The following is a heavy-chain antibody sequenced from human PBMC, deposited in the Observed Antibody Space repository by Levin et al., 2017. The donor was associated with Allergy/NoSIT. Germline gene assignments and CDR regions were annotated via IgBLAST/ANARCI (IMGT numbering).Heavy chain of an antibody. J-gene: IGHJ4*02. CDR2: IYYSGST. Sequence: SETLSLTCTVSGGSISSSSYYWGWIRQPPGTGLEWIGSIYYSGSTYYNPSLKSRVTISVDTSKNQFSLKLSSVTAADTAVYYCARQSPNGDYGFDYWGQGTLVTVSS. V-gene: IGHV4-39*01. D-gene: IGHD4-17*01. CDR3: ARQSPNGDYGFDY. CDR1: GGSISSSSYY.